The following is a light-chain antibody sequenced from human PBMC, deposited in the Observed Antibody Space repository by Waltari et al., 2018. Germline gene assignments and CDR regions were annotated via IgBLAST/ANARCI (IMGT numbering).Light chain of an antibody. CDR1: VLTKNY. Sequence: SSELTQPSSVSVSPGQTARITCSGDVLTKNYVRVFQQKPGQAPLLVIYRDIQRPSGIPERFSGSTSGTTVTLTISGAQIEDEADYYCFSAADNNLWVFGGGTKLTVL. CDR2: RDI. CDR3: FSAADNNLWV. V-gene: IGLV3-27*01. J-gene: IGLJ3*02.